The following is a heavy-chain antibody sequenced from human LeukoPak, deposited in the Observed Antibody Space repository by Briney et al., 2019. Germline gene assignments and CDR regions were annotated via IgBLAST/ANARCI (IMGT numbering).Heavy chain of an antibody. V-gene: IGHV3-64D*06. CDR1: GFTFSSYA. CDR3: VSRYFDWSYNYYGMDV. CDR2: ISSNGGST. J-gene: IGHJ6*04. Sequence: GGSVRLSCSVSGFTFSSYAMHWVRQAPGKGLEYVSAISSNGGSTYYADSVKGRFTISGDNSKNTLYLQMSSLRAEDTAVYYCVSRYFDWSYNYYGMDVWGKGTTVTVSS. D-gene: IGHD3-9*01.